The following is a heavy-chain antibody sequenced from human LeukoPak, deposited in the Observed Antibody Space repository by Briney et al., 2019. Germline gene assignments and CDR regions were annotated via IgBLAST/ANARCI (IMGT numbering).Heavy chain of an antibody. CDR1: GYTFTSYD. V-gene: IGHV1-8*01. J-gene: IGHJ6*03. CDR2: MNPNSGNT. Sequence: ASVTVSCKASGYTFTSYDINWVRQATGQGLEWMGWMNPNSGNTGYAQKFQGRVTMTRNTSISTAYMELSSLRSEDTAVYYCARGVTMVRGVLYYYYYYMDVWGKGTTVTVSS. D-gene: IGHD3-10*01. CDR3: ARGVTMVRGVLYYYYYYMDV.